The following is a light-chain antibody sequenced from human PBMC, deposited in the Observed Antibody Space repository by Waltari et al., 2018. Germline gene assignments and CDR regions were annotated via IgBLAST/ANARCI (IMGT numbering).Light chain of an antibody. CDR1: KSVSSD. V-gene: IGKV3-15*01. Sequence: EIVMTQSPATLSVSPGERASLSCRASKSVSSDFAWYQQKPGQAPRLLIYGASTRATGIPDRFSGSGSVTEFTLTISSLQSEDSAIYYCQQYNEWPPYTFGQGTKLEI. CDR2: GAS. J-gene: IGKJ2*01. CDR3: QQYNEWPPYT.